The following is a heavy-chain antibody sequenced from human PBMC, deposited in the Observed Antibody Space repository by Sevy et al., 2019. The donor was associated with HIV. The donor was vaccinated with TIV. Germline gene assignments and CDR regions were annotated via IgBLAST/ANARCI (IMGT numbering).Heavy chain of an antibody. CDR1: GGSFSGYF. D-gene: IGHD2-2*01. CDR2: INHTGTL. V-gene: IGHV4-34*01. Sequence: SETLSLTCAVYGGSFSGYFWNWIRQSPGKGLEWIGEINHTGTLKYNPSLKSRVTISVDASKSQLSLHLSSVTAADTAIYYCARGRQAYVVVVPSTVPFDYWGQRTLVTVSS. CDR3: ARGRQAYVVVVPSTVPFDY. J-gene: IGHJ4*02.